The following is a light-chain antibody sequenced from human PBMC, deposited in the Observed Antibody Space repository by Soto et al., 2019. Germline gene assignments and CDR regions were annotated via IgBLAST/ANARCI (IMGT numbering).Light chain of an antibody. CDR2: EVT. J-gene: IGLJ1*01. Sequence: QSALTQPASVSGSPGQTITISCTGTSSDVGRYNTVSWYQHHPGKAPKLIIYEVTNRPSGISNRFSGSKSGNTASLTISGLQAEDEADYYCSSYVSSRTYVFGTGTKVTVL. V-gene: IGLV2-14*01. CDR3: SSYVSSRTYV. CDR1: SSDVGRYNT.